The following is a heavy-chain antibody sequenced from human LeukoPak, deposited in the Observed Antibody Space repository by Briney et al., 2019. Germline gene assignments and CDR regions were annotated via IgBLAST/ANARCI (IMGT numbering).Heavy chain of an antibody. D-gene: IGHD6-19*01. CDR2: IFYSGST. V-gene: IGHV4-39*07. CDR3: ARIAVAGSYVLAYNWFDP. J-gene: IGHJ5*02. CDR1: GGSISTSNYY. Sequence: SETLSLTCTVSGGSISTSNYYWGWIRQPPGKGLEWIGNIFYSGSTYYSPSVKSRVTISLDTSKNQFSLKLSSVTAADTAVYYCARIAVAGSYVLAYNWFDPWGQGTLVTVSS.